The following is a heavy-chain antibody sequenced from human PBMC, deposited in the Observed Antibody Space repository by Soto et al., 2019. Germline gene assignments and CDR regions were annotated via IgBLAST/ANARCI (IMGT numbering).Heavy chain of an antibody. CDR2: ITGSGDYA. V-gene: IGHV3-23*01. J-gene: IGHJ3*02. D-gene: IGHD4-17*01. CDR1: GFTFSIFA. Sequence: EVQLLESGGVLVPPGGSLRLSCAASGFTFSIFAMTWVRQAPGKGLEWVASITGSGDYARYTDSVQGRFTISRDNSKNTLDLQMSSLRTEDTALYYGSRDPNGDYIGAFDNWGQGTMVTVSS. CDR3: SRDPNGDYIGAFDN.